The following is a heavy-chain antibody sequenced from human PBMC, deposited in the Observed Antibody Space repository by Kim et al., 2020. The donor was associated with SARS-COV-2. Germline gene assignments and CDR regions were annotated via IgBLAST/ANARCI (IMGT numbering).Heavy chain of an antibody. CDR2: K. V-gene: IGHV3-7*01. Sequence: KYYVESVQGRFPISRDNAKNSLYLQRNSLRAEGTAVYYCARVGSSSWYFDYWGQGTLVTVSS. CDR3: ARVGSSSWYFDY. D-gene: IGHD6-13*01. J-gene: IGHJ4*02.